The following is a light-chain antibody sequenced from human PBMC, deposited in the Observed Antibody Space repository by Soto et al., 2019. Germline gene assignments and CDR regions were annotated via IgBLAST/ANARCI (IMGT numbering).Light chain of an antibody. Sequence: EIVMTQSPATLSVSPGERATLSCRASQSVSSNLAWYQQKPGQAPRLLIYGASTRATGIPARFSGSGSGTEFTLTISSLQSEDLAVYYCQHSGTFGQGTKLEIK. J-gene: IGKJ2*01. V-gene: IGKV3-15*01. CDR2: GAS. CDR3: QHSGT. CDR1: QSVSSN.